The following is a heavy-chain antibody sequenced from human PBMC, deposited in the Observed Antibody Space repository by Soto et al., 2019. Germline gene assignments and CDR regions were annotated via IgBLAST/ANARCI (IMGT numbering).Heavy chain of an antibody. CDR1: GGSISSGGYY. Sequence: SETLSLTCTVSGGSISSGGYYWSWIRQHPGKGLEWIGYIYYSGSTYYNPSLKSRVTISVDTSKNQFSLKLSSVTAADTAVYYCARVADYYGSGSYFGWFDPWGQGTLVTVSS. D-gene: IGHD3-10*01. J-gene: IGHJ5*02. CDR3: ARVADYYGSGSYFGWFDP. CDR2: IYYSGST. V-gene: IGHV4-31*03.